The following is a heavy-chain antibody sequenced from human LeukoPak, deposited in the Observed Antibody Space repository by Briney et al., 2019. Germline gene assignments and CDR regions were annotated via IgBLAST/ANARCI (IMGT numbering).Heavy chain of an antibody. V-gene: IGHV4-4*07. D-gene: IGHD1-26*01. CDR1: GGSISSYY. CDR3: AREGVIVGATGPPYMDV. CDR2: IYTSGST. J-gene: IGHJ6*03. Sequence: PSETLSLTCTVSGGSISSYYWSWIRQPAGKGLEWIGRIYTSGSTNYNPSLKSRVTMSVDTSKNQFSLKLSSVTAADTAVYYCAREGVIVGATGPPYMDVWGKGTTVTVSS.